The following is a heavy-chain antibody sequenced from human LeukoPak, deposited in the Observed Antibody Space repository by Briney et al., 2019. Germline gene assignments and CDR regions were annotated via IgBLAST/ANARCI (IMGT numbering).Heavy chain of an antibody. CDR3: ATRYSSGWYPTGYYYYGMDV. D-gene: IGHD6-19*01. J-gene: IGHJ6*02. V-gene: IGHV3-66*04. CDR1: GFTVSSNY. Sequence: GGSLRLSCAASGFTVSSNYMSWVRQAPGKGLEWVSVIYSGGSTYYADSVKGRFTISRDNSKNTLYLQMNSLRAEDTAVYYCATRYSSGWYPTGYYYYGMDVWGQGTTVTVSS. CDR2: IYSGGST.